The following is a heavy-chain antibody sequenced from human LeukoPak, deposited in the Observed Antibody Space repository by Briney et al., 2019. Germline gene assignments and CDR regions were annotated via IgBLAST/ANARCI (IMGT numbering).Heavy chain of an antibody. D-gene: IGHD5-12*01. V-gene: IGHV3-7*01. J-gene: IGHJ4*02. CDR1: GFTFITYW. CDR3: AKDSTDSGYPFDY. CDR2: IKEDGSEK. Sequence: GGSLRLSCAASGFTFITYWMSWVRQAPGKGLEWVANIKEDGSEKNYVDSVKGRFTISRDNAKNSLYLQMNSLRAEDTAVYYCAKDSTDSGYPFDYWGQGTLVTVSS.